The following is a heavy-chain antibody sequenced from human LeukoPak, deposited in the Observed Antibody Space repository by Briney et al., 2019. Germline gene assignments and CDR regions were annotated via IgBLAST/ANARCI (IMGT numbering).Heavy chain of an antibody. CDR2: IYYRGNT. CDR1: GDSISRNY. J-gene: IGHJ4*02. V-gene: IGHV4-59*01. CDR3: AREDPDSAKVDY. Sequence: SETLCLTCTVSGDSISRNYWAWIRQPPGKGLEWIGYIYYRGNTNYNPSLTSRVTIAVDTSKNQFSLKLKSVTAADSAMYYCAREDPDSAKVDYWGQGTLVAVSS. D-gene: IGHD2-15*01.